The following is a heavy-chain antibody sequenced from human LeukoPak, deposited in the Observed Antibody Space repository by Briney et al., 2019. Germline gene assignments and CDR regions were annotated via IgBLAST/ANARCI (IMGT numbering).Heavy chain of an antibody. D-gene: IGHD5-18*01. Sequence: SETLSLTCAVSGGSISSGGYSWSWIRQPPGKGLEWIGYIYHSGSTYYNPSLKSRVTISVDRSKNQFSLKLSSVTAADTAVYYCARGLRGYSYGTPFDYWGQGTLVTVS. CDR3: ARGLRGYSYGTPFDY. J-gene: IGHJ4*02. CDR1: GGSISSGGYS. CDR2: IYHSGST. V-gene: IGHV4-30-2*01.